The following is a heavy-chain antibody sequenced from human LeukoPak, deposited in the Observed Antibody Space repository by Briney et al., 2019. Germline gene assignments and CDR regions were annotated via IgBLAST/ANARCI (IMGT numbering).Heavy chain of an antibody. CDR2: LYTSGST. V-gene: IGHV4-4*07. D-gene: IGHD3-22*01. Sequence: SETLSLTCTVSGGSLSTYYWSWIRQPAGKGLEWIGRLYTSGSTNYNPSLKSRVTMSVDTSKNHFSLKLSSVTAAGTAVYYCARDRVDSSGYYYYYGMDVWGQGTTVTVSS. CDR1: GGSLSTYY. CDR3: ARDRVDSSGYYYYYGMDV. J-gene: IGHJ6*02.